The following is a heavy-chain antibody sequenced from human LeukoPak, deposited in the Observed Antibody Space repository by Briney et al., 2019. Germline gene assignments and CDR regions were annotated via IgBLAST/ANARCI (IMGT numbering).Heavy chain of an antibody. J-gene: IGHJ3*02. CDR1: GFTFSNYG. D-gene: IGHD6-6*01. CDR3: VRKGDISSSRVFDI. CDR2: IYYSGST. Sequence: GSLRLSCAASGFTFSNYGMSWVRQAPGKGLEWIGSIYYSGSTYYNPSLKSRVTISVDTSKNQFSLKLSSVTAADTAVYYCVRKGDISSSRVFDIWGQGTMVTVSS. V-gene: IGHV4-39*01.